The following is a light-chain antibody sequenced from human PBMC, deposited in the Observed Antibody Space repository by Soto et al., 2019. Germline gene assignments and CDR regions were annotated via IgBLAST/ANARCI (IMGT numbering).Light chain of an antibody. J-gene: IGKJ2*01. Sequence: DIQMTQSPSSLSASVGDRVTITCRASQTTNDYLNWYQLRPGKAPKLLIYAASTLQTGVPSRFTGSGSWTDFTLTIISLQPEDYETYFCQQSYSMPYAFGPGTKVDIK. CDR3: QQSYSMPYA. CDR1: QTTNDY. CDR2: AAS. V-gene: IGKV1-39*01.